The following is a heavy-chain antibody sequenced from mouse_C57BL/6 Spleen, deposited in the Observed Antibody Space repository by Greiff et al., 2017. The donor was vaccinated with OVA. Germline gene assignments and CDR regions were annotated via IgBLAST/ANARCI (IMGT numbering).Heavy chain of an antibody. CDR3: ARYDPLLLPFDY. Sequence: EVKLMESGPGLVKPSQSLSLTCSVTGYSITSGYYWNWIRQFPGNKLEWMGYISYDGSNNYNPSLKNRISITRDKSKNQYFRKLNSVTTEDTATEYCARYDPLLLPFDYWGQGTTLTVSS. J-gene: IGHJ2*01. V-gene: IGHV3-6*01. D-gene: IGHD1-1*01. CDR2: ISYDGSN. CDR1: GYSITSGYY.